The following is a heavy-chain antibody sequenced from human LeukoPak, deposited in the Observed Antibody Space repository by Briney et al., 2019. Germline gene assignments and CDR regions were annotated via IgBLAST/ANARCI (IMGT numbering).Heavy chain of an antibody. Sequence: GGSLRLSCAASGFTFSSYAMGWVRQAPGSGLEWVSVISGGSGSIYYADSVKGRFTISRDNSKNTLYLQMNSLRAEDTAVHYCAKVGGAGGHYIIDYWGQGTLVTVSS. V-gene: IGHV3-23*01. CDR2: ISGGSGSI. CDR3: AKVGGAGGHYIIDY. CDR1: GFTFSSYA. J-gene: IGHJ4*02. D-gene: IGHD1-26*01.